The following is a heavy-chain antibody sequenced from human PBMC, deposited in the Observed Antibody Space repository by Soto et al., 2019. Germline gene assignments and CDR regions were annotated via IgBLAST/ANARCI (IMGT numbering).Heavy chain of an antibody. D-gene: IGHD6-13*01. Sequence: ASVKVSCKASGYTFTSYDINWVRQATGQGLEWMGWMNPNSGNTGYAQKFQGRVTMTRNTSISTAYMELSSLRSEDTAVYYCARLTIAAAGDDYWGQGTLVTGSS. CDR2: MNPNSGNT. CDR1: GYTFTSYD. CDR3: ARLTIAAAGDDY. J-gene: IGHJ4*02. V-gene: IGHV1-8*01.